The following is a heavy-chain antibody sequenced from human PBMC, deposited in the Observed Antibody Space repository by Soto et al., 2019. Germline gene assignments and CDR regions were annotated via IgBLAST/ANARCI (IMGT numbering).Heavy chain of an antibody. CDR2: IKSKTDGGTT. J-gene: IGHJ4*02. Sequence: EVQLVESGGGLVKPGGSLRLSCAASGFTFSNAWMSWVSQAPGKGLEWVGRIKSKTDGGTTDYAAPVKGRFTISRDDSKNTLYLQMTSLKTEDTAVYYCTTDLVSGSYSGYWGQGTLVTVSS. D-gene: IGHD1-26*01. CDR1: GFTFSNAW. CDR3: TTDLVSGSYSGY. V-gene: IGHV3-15*01.